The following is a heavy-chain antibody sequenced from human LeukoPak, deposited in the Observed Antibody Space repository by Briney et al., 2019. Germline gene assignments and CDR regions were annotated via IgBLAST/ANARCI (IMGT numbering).Heavy chain of an antibody. CDR2: ISSSSSYI. CDR1: GFTFTTYF. Sequence: GGSLRLSCAASGFTFTTYFMNWVRQAPGKGLEWVSSISSSSSYIYYADSVKGRFTISRDNAKNSLSLQMNSLRAEDTAVYNCAKDRRRDDVLTGSFSDWGQGTLVTVSS. CDR3: AKDRRRDDVLTGSFSD. J-gene: IGHJ4*02. V-gene: IGHV3-21*01. D-gene: IGHD3-9*01.